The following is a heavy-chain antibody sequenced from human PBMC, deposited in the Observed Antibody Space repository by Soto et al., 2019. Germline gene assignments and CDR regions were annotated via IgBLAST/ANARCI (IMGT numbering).Heavy chain of an antibody. D-gene: IGHD3-3*01. CDR1: GGSVSSGSYY. CDR2: IYYSGST. CDR3: AREASHYDFWSGYYTTQSDYYGMDV. Sequence: QVQLQESGPGLVKPSETLSLTCTVSGGSVSSGSYYWSWIRQPPGKGLEWIGYIYYSGSTNYNPSLKSRVTISVDTSKNQFSLKLSSVTAADTAVYYCAREASHYDFWSGYYTTQSDYYGMDVWGQGTTVTVSS. J-gene: IGHJ6*02. V-gene: IGHV4-61*01.